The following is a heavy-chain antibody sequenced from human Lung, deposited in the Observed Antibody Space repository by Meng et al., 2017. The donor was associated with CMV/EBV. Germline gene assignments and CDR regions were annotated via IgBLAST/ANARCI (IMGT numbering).Heavy chain of an antibody. CDR2: ISGSGDTT. V-gene: IGHV3-48*03. D-gene: IGHD3-3*01. CDR3: ARESGPMGGNYYYGLDV. J-gene: IGHJ6*02. Sequence: GESXKISXAASGFRFSSYEINWVRQTPGKGLEWVSYISGSGDTTNYADSVKGRFTISRDNAKNSLYLQMNSLRTEDTAVYYCARESGPMGGNYYYGLDVWGQGXTVTVSS. CDR1: GFRFSSYE.